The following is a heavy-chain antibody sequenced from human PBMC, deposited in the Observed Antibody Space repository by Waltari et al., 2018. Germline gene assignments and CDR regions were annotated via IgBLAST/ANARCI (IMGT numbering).Heavy chain of an antibody. CDR1: GYIFTDSY. CDR2: FNPDSGGT. Sequence: QVQLVQSGAEVKKPGASVKVSCKASGYIFTDSYIHWVRQAPGRGLEWVGRFNPDSGGTNYAQKFQGRVTMTTDTSITTAYMELSRLTSDDTALYYCVRGSGGYSWFDPWGQGTLLTVSS. D-gene: IGHD3-10*01. J-gene: IGHJ5*02. V-gene: IGHV1-2*06. CDR3: VRGSGGYSWFDP.